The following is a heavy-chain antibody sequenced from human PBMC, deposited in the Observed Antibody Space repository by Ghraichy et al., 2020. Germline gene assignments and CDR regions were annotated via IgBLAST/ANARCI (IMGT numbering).Heavy chain of an antibody. CDR1: GFTFSNYA. CDR3: AKDKWGRTNDCVDY. CDR2: VSGSGGDT. D-gene: IGHD7-27*01. V-gene: IGHV3-23*01. Sequence: GGYLRLSCAASGFTFSNYAMSWVRQAPGEGLEWVSAVSGSGGDTYYADSLKGRFTISRDNSENTLYLQMNSLTAKDTAVYYCAKDKWGRTNDCVDYWGQGIMVTITA. J-gene: IGHJ4*02.